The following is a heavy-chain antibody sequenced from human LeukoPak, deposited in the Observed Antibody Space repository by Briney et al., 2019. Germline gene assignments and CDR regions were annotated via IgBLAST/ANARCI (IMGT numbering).Heavy chain of an antibody. CDR3: ARVTFGATTNNYYFYHMDV. CDR2: ITSSSTYI. J-gene: IGHJ6*03. V-gene: IGHV3-21*05. Sequence: GGSLRLSCAASGFTLSSYSMRWVRQDPGKGLEGVSYITSSSTYIYYADSVKDRFTISRDNAKNSLYLQMNSLRAEDTAVYYCARVTFGATTNNYYFYHMDVWGKGTSVTVSS. D-gene: IGHD5-24*01. CDR1: GFTLSSYS.